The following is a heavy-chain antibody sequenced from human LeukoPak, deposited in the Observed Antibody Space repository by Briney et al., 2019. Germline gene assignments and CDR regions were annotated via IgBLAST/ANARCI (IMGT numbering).Heavy chain of an antibody. CDR2: IFPIFGTA. V-gene: IGHV1-69*01. D-gene: IGHD3-16*01. CDR3: ARDLLGPIYGMEV. Sequence: ASVKVSCKASGGTFSSYAICWVRQAPGEGLEWMGGIFPIFGTANYAQKFQSRVTITADESTSTAYMELSSLRSEDTAVYYCARDLLGPIYGMEVWGQGTTVTASS. J-gene: IGHJ6*02. CDR1: GGTFSSYA.